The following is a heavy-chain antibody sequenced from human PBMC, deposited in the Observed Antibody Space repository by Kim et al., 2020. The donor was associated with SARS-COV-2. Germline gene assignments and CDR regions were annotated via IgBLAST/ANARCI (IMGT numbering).Heavy chain of an antibody. CDR2: IYPGDSDT. CDR3: ATTTATYCGGDCYSYYYYGMDV. J-gene: IGHJ6*02. Sequence: GESLKISCKGSGYSFTSYWIGWVRQMPGKGLEWMGIIYPGDSDTRYSPSFQGQVTISADKSISTAYLQWSSLKASDTAMYYCATTTATYCGGDCYSYYYYGMDVWGQGTTVTVSS. CDR1: GYSFTSYW. D-gene: IGHD2-21*02. V-gene: IGHV5-51*01.